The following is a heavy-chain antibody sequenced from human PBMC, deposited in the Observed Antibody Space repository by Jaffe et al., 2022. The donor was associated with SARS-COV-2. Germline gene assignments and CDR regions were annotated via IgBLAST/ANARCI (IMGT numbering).Heavy chain of an antibody. V-gene: IGHV3-9*01. CDR1: GFTFDDYA. D-gene: IGHD3-9*01. CDR2: ISWNSGSI. CDR3: AKVGRYDILTGPFDY. J-gene: IGHJ4*02. Sequence: EVQLVESGGGLVQPGRSLRLSCAASGFTFDDYAMHWVRQAPGKGLEWVSGISWNSGSIGYADSVKGRFTISRDNAKNSLYLQMNSLRAEDTALYYCAKVGRYDILTGPFDYWGQGTLVTVSS.